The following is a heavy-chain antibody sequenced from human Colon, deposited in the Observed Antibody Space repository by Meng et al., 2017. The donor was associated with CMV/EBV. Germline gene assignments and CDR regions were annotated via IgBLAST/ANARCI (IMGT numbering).Heavy chain of an antibody. CDR3: ARVLSLGVVPAAICGAYYYYGMDV. V-gene: IGHV1-69*05. Sequence: SVKVSCKASGCTFISYAIRWVRQAPGQGLEWMGWIIPIFGTANYAQKFQGRVTITTDESTSTAYMALSSLRSGDTAVYYCARVLSLGVVPAAICGAYYYYGMDVWGQGTTVTVSS. CDR2: IIPIFGTA. D-gene: IGHD2-2*02. J-gene: IGHJ6*02. CDR1: GCTFISYA.